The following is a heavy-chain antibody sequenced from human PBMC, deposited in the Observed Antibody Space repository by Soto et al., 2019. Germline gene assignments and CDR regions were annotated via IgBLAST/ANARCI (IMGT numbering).Heavy chain of an antibody. CDR2: INAYNGNT. CDR1: GYTFTTYG. V-gene: IGHV1-18*01. J-gene: IGHJ4*02. CDR3: ARDPVAGTYFDY. D-gene: IGHD6-19*01. Sequence: QVQLVQSGAEVKKPGASVKVSCKASGYTFTTYGIIWVRQAPGQGLEWMGWINAYNGNTNYAQKLQGRVTMTTHTSTRTAYMKLWSLRSDDTAMYYCARDPVAGTYFDYWGQGTLVTVSS.